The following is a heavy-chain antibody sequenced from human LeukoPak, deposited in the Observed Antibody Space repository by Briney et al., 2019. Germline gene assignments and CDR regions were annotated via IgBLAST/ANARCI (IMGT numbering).Heavy chain of an antibody. CDR3: ARDLSYYDFWSCYSTVGSYFDY. CDR2: IKQDGSEK. D-gene: IGHD3-3*01. Sequence: GGSLRLSCAASGFTFSSYWMSWVRQAPGKGLEWVANIKQDGSEKYYVDSVKGRFTISRDNAKNSLYLQMNSLRAEDTAVYYCARDLSYYDFWSCYSTVGSYFDYWGQGTLVTVSS. V-gene: IGHV3-7*01. CDR1: GFTFSSYW. J-gene: IGHJ4*02.